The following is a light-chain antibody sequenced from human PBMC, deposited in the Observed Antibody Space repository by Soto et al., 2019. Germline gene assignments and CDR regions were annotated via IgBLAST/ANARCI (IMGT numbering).Light chain of an antibody. CDR1: QSISSW. Sequence: DIQMTQSPSTLSASVGDRVTMTCRASQSISSWLAWYQQKPGKAPKLLIYKASSLESGVPSRFSGSGSGTEFTLTITTLQPDDFASYYCQQYNFYPLLFGGGTKVEIK. J-gene: IGKJ4*01. CDR2: KAS. V-gene: IGKV1-5*03. CDR3: QQYNFYPLL.